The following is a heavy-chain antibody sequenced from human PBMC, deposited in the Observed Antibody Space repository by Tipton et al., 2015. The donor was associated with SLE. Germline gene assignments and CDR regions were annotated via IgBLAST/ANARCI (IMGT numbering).Heavy chain of an antibody. CDR3: ARGHIVGVPGAFDI. V-gene: IGHV4-34*01. J-gene: IGHJ3*02. CDR2: INHSGRT. CDR1: GGSFSGYY. Sequence: TLSLTCAVYGGSFSGYYWSWIRQPPGKGLEWIGEINHSGRTNYNPSLKSRVTISVDTSKNQFSLRLSSVTAADTAVYYCARGHIVGVPGAFDIWGQGTMVTVSS. D-gene: IGHD1-26*01.